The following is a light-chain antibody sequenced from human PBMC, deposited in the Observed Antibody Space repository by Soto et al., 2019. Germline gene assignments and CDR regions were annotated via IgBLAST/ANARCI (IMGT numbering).Light chain of an antibody. CDR1: SSDVGGYSY. CDR3: SSYTSKSSLI. J-gene: IGLJ2*01. CDR2: EVS. Sequence: QSVLTQPPSASGSPGQSVTISCTGASSDVGGYSYVSWYQQHPGKAPKLMIYEVSKRPSGVPDRFSGSKFGNTASLTVSGLQAEDEADYYCSSYTSKSSLIFGGGTKLTVL. V-gene: IGLV2-8*01.